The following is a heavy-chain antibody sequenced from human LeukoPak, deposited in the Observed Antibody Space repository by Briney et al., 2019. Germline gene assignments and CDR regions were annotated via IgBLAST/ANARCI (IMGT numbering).Heavy chain of an antibody. CDR1: GFTFSSYW. V-gene: IGHV3-7*03. CDR2: IEQDGSEK. J-gene: IGHJ6*04. D-gene: IGHD2/OR15-2a*01. Sequence: GGSLRLSCAASGFTFSSYWMSWVRQAPGKGLEWVANIEQDGSEKYYVDSVKGRFTISRDNAKNSLYLQMNSLRAEDTAVYYCACTPTSYYYYYGMDVWGKGTTVTVSS. CDR3: ACTPTSYYYYYGMDV.